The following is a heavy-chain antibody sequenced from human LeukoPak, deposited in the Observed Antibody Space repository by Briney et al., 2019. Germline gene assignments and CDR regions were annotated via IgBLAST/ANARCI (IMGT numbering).Heavy chain of an antibody. CDR1: GGSISSGTYY. J-gene: IGHJ6*03. V-gene: IGHV4-61*02. CDR3: ARVLGGSYYYYYMDV. D-gene: IGHD2-15*01. Sequence: SQTLSLTCTVSGGSISSGTYYWSWIRQPAGKGLEWIGRIYTSGSTNYNPSLKSRVTISVDTSKNQFSLKLSPVTAADTAVYYCARVLGGSYYYYYMDVWGKGTTVTVSS. CDR2: IYTSGST.